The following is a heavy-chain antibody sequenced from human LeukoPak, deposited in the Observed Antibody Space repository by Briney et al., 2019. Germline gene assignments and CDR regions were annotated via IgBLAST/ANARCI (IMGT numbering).Heavy chain of an antibody. CDR1: GASIDSANYY. J-gene: IGHJ4*02. Sequence: PSETLSLTCTVSGASIDSANYYWGWIRHPPGKGMEWMGSIYFSGSAYYKPSLMSRVTISLDTSKNQFSLKLSSVTAADTAVYYCARLNFAYDTSGYLDYWGQGTLLTVSS. V-gene: IGHV4-39*01. CDR2: IYFSGSA. D-gene: IGHD3-22*01. CDR3: ARLNFAYDTSGYLDY.